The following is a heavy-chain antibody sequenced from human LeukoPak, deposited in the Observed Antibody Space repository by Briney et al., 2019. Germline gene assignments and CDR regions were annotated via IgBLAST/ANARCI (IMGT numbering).Heavy chain of an antibody. CDR2: IYSGGST. D-gene: IGHD1-14*01. CDR3: ARATPDLGGAFDI. J-gene: IGHJ3*02. Sequence: PGGSLRLSCAASGFTFSSNYMSWVRQAPGKGLEWVSVIYSGGSTYYADSVKGRFTISRDNSKNTLYLQMNSLRAEDTAVYYCARATPDLGGAFDIWGQGTMVTVSS. V-gene: IGHV3-66*02. CDR1: GFTFSSNY.